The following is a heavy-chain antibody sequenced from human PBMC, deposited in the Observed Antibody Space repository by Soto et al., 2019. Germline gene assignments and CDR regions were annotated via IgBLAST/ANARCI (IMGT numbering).Heavy chain of an antibody. CDR3: ARSESVVVITRFDY. V-gene: IGHV1-69*13. Sequence: SVKVSCKASGGTFSSYAISWVRQAPGQGLEWMGGIIPIFGTANYAQKFQGRVTITADESTSTAYMELSSLRSEDTAVYYCARSESVVVITRFDYWGQGTLVTVSS. J-gene: IGHJ4*02. CDR2: IIPIFGTA. CDR1: GGTFSSYA. D-gene: IGHD3-22*01.